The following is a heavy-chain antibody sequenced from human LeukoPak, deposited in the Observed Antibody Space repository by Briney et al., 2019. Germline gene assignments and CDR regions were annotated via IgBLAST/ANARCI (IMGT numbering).Heavy chain of an antibody. V-gene: IGHV3-48*01. D-gene: IGHD3-10*02. Sequence: GGPLRLSCVASGFTFNIYSMNWVRQAPGKGLEWISYISATGSAIYYADSVKGRFTTSRDNDKNSLYLQMNSLRAEDTAVYYCAELGITMIGGVWGKGTTITISS. CDR1: GFTFNIYS. CDR3: AELGITMIGGV. CDR2: ISATGSAI. J-gene: IGHJ6*04.